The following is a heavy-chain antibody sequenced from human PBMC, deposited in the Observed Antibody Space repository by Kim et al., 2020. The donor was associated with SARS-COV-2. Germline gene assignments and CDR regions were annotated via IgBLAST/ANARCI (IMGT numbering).Heavy chain of an antibody. CDR3: ARLYAFNGSYTAYYFD. J-gene: IGHJ4*01. CDR1: GASIGSHGYF. CDR2: LSYSGRR. V-gene: IGHV4-39*01. Sequence: SETLSLTCTVSGASIGSHGYFWAWIRQPPGRGLEWIGSLSYSGRRYYNPSLERRITTSLDTSKTQFSLRLTSVTAADTAVYHCARLYAFNGSYTAYYFD. D-gene: IGHD3-10*01.